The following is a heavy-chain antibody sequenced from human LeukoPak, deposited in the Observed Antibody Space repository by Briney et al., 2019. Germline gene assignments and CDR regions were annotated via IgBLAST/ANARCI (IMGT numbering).Heavy chain of an antibody. V-gene: IGHV1-2*02. Sequence: ASVKVSYKASGYTFTGYYMHWVRQAPGQGLEWMGWINPNSGGTNYAQKFQGRVTMTRDTSISTAYMELSRLRSDDTAVYYCARDRASYSGSYYQLGYWGQGTLVTVSS. CDR2: INPNSGGT. J-gene: IGHJ4*02. CDR1: GYTFTGYY. D-gene: IGHD1-26*01. CDR3: ARDRASYSGSYYQLGY.